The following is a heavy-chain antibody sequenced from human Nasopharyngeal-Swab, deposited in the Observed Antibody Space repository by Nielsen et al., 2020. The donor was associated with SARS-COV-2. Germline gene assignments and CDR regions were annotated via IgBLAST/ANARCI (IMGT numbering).Heavy chain of an antibody. J-gene: IGHJ4*02. Sequence: GGSLRLSCASSGFTFSSYAMSWVSKAPGKGLEWVSAISGSGGSTYYADSVKGRFTISRDNSKNTLYLQMNSLRAEDTAVYYCAKDPTHHTAMGPDYWGQGTLVTVSS. D-gene: IGHD5-18*01. CDR1: GFTFSSYA. CDR2: ISGSGGST. CDR3: AKDPTHHTAMGPDY. V-gene: IGHV3-23*01.